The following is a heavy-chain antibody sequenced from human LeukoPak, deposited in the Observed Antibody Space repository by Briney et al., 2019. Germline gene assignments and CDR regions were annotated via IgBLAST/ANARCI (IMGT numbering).Heavy chain of an antibody. J-gene: IGHJ4*02. V-gene: IGHV4-59*08. CDR2: IYYSGST. CDR3: ASRDLWFGEYDY. CDR1: GGSISSYY. D-gene: IGHD3-10*01. Sequence: SETLSLTSTVSGGSISSYYWSWIRQPPGKGLEWIGYIYYSGSTYYNPSLKSRVTISVDTSKNQFSLKLSSVTAADTAVYYCASRDLWFGEYDYWGQGTLVTVSS.